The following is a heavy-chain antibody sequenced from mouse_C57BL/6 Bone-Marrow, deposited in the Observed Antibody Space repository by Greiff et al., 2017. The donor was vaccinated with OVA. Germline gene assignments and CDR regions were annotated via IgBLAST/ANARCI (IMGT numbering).Heavy chain of an antibody. J-gene: IGHJ3*01. CDR3: AREAGTSGFAY. Sequence: EVQRVESGPGLVKPSQSLSLTCSVTGYSITSGYYWNWIRQFPGNKLEWMGYISYDGSNNYNPSLKNRISITRDTSKNQFFLKLNSVTTEDTATYYCAREAGTSGFAYWGQGTLVTVSA. V-gene: IGHV3-6*01. CDR2: ISYDGSN. CDR1: GYSITSGYY. D-gene: IGHD3-3*01.